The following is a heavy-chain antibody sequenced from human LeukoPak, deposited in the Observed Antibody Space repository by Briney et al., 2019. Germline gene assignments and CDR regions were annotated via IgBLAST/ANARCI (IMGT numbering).Heavy chain of an antibody. V-gene: IGHV1-18*01. J-gene: IGHJ5*02. D-gene: IGHD3-22*01. CDR2: ISAYNGNT. Sequence: EASVKVSCKASGHTFTSYGISWVRQAPGQGLEWMGWISAYNGNTNYAQKLQGRVTMTTDTSTSTAYMELRSLRSDDTAVYYCASGTNYYDSSGYVTWGQGTLVTVSS. CDR1: GHTFTSYG. CDR3: ASGTNYYDSSGYVT.